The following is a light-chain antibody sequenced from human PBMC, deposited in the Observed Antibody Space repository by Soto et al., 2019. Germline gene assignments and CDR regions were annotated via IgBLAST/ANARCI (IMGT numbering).Light chain of an antibody. J-gene: IGLJ1*01. CDR2: EVS. CDR3: SSYTRSSTLNV. Sequence: QSALTQPAAVSGSPGQSITISCTGTSSDVGGYNYVSWYQQHPGKAPKLMIYEVSNRPSGVSNRFSGSKSGNTASLTISGLQAEDEADYYCSSYTRSSTLNVFGTGPKVTVL. CDR1: SSDVGGYNY. V-gene: IGLV2-14*01.